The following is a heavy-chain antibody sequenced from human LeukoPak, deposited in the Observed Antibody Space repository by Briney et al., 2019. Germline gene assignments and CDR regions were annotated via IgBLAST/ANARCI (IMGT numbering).Heavy chain of an antibody. CDR3: ARDASSGWYVFDY. J-gene: IGHJ4*02. Sequence: SETLSLTCTVSGYSISSGYYWGWIRQPPGKGLELIGSIYHSGSTYYNPSLKSRVTISVDTSKNQFSLKLSSVTAADTAVYYCARDASSGWYVFDYWGQGTLVTVSS. V-gene: IGHV4-38-2*02. CDR1: GYSISSGYY. CDR2: IYHSGST. D-gene: IGHD6-19*01.